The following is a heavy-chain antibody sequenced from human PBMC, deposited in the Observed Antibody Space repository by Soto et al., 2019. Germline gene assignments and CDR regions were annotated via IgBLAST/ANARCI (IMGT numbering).Heavy chain of an antibody. Sequence: ASVKVSCKASGYTFTGYDMHWVRQAPGQGLEWMGWINPNSGGTNYAQKFQGRVTMTRDTSISTAYMELSRLRSDDTAVYYCAGSSSSGTFWFDPWGQGTLVTVSS. V-gene: IGHV1-2*02. CDR1: GYTFTGYD. CDR3: AGSSSSGTFWFDP. J-gene: IGHJ5*02. CDR2: INPNSGGT. D-gene: IGHD6-6*01.